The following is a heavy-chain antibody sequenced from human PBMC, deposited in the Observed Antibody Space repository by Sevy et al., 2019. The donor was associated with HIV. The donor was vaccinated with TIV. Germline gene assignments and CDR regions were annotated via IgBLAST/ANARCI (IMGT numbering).Heavy chain of an antibody. Sequence: ASVKASCKASGYTFTSYGISWVRQAPGQGLEWMGWISAYNGNTNYAQKLQGRVTMTTDTSTSTAYMELRSLGSDDTAMYYWWRDLYYCIRTSLYWAVDYLGQGTLVTVSS. D-gene: IGHD2-2*01. V-gene: IGHV1-18*01. CDR3: WRDLYYCIRTSLYWAVDY. J-gene: IGHJ4*02. CDR2: ISAYNGNT. CDR1: GYTFTSYG.